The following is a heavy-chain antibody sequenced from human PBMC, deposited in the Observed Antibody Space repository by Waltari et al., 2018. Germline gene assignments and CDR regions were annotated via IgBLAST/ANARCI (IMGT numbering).Heavy chain of an antibody. CDR2: VDPEDGET. Sequence: EVHLTQSGAEVKKPGATVKISCKASGYSFTDQFLHRVRQAPGTGPEWIGRVDPEDGETTRAEKFEGRVTITADTSTDTAYMDLSVRRSEVTALYYCMTLPIFGLVIKNYWGQGTLVTVSS. D-gene: IGHD3-3*01. CDR1: GYSFTDQF. J-gene: IGHJ1*01. V-gene: IGHV1-69-2*01. CDR3: MTLPIFGLVIKNY.